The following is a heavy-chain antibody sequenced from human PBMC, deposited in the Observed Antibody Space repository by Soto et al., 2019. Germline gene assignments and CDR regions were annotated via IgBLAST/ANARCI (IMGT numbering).Heavy chain of an antibody. CDR2: IKQDGSEK. CDR1: GFTFSSYW. Sequence: GGSLRLSCAASGFTFSSYWMSWVRQAPGKGLEWVANIKQDGSEKYYVDSLKGRSTISSDNAKNSLYLQMNSLRAEDTAVYYCARDHNDFWSGYYPNEYYFDYWGQGTLVTVSS. V-gene: IGHV3-7*05. D-gene: IGHD3-3*01. J-gene: IGHJ4*02. CDR3: ARDHNDFWSGYYPNEYYFDY.